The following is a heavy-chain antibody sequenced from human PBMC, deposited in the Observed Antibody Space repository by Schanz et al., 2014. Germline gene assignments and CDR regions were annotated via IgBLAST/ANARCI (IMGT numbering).Heavy chain of an antibody. J-gene: IGHJ4*02. CDR1: GFTFSDYW. CDR2: ISWNSGTI. V-gene: IGHV3-23*04. Sequence: EVQLVESGGGLVQPGGSLRLSCTASGFTFSDYWMSWVRQAPGKGPEWVSVISWNSGTIGYADSVKGRFTISRDNAENTLFLQMNSLRGEDAAVYYCARKVVATIGGYYDNWGQGTLVIVSS. CDR3: ARKVVATIGGYYDN. D-gene: IGHD5-12*01.